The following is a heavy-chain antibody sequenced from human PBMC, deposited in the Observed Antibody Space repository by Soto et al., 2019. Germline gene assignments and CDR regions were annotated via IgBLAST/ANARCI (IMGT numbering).Heavy chain of an antibody. CDR3: ARQIKNCGGDCYLDY. CDR1: GFTFSSYS. Sequence: GGSLRLSCAAPGFTFSSYSMNWVRQAPGKGLEWVSSISSSSSYIYYADSVKGRFTISRDNAKNSLYLQMNGLRAEDTAVYYCARQIKNCGGDCYLDYWGQGTLVTVSS. D-gene: IGHD2-21*02. J-gene: IGHJ4*02. V-gene: IGHV3-21*01. CDR2: ISSSSSYI.